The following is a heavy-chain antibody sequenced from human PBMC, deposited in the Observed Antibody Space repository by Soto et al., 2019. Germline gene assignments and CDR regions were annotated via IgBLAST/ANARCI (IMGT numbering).Heavy chain of an antibody. V-gene: IGHV1-69*13. CDR1: GGTFSSYA. CDR2: IIPIFGTA. Sequence: SVKVSCKASGGTFSSYAISWVRQAPGQGLEWMGGIIPIFGTANYAQKFQGRVTITADESTSTAYMELSSLRSEDTAVYYCAREWDCSSTSCYPDYWGQGTLVTVSS. J-gene: IGHJ4*02. CDR3: AREWDCSSTSCYPDY. D-gene: IGHD2-2*01.